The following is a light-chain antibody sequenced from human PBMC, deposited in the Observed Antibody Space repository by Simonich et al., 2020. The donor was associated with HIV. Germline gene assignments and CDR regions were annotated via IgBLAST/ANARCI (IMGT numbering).Light chain of an antibody. CDR1: QSISSW. CDR2: DAS. Sequence: DIQMTQSPSTLSASVGDRVTITCRASQSISSWFAWYQQKPGKAPNLLIYDASSLQSGVPSRFSGSGSGTDFTLTISSLQREDFASYYCQQSYSTPFTFGQGTKLEIK. V-gene: IGKV1-39*01. J-gene: IGKJ2*01. CDR3: QQSYSTPFT.